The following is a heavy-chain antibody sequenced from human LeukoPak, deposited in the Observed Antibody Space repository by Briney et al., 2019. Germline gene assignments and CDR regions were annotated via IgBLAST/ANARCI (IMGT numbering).Heavy chain of an antibody. CDR2: IYYSGST. J-gene: IGHJ4*02. CDR1: GGSISSYY. CDR3: AGERGEEYSSGWYRRNYFDN. Sequence: SETLSLTCTVSGGSISSYYWSWIRQPPGKGLEWIGYIYYSGSTNYNPSLKSRVTISVDTSKNQFSLKLSSVTAADTAVYYCAGERGEEYSSGWYRRNYFDNWGQGIRVTVSS. D-gene: IGHD6-19*01. V-gene: IGHV4-59*12.